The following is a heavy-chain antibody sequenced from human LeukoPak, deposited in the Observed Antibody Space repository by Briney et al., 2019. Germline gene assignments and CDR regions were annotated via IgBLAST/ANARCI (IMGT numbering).Heavy chain of an antibody. Sequence: PSETLSLTCAVYGGSFSRYYWSWIRQSPGKGLEWIAEIDHRGDTNYNPSVKGRVTISVDTSKNQFSLKVTPLTAADTAVYYCARGPTISETGYFDYWGQGTPVTVSS. CDR1: GGSFSRYY. J-gene: IGHJ4*03. CDR3: ARGPTISETGYFDY. D-gene: IGHD1-1*01. CDR2: IDHRGDT. V-gene: IGHV4-34*01.